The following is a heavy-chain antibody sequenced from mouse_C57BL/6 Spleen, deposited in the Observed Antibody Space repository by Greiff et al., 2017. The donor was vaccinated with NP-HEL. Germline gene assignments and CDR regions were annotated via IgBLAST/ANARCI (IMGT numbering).Heavy chain of an antibody. CDR1: GYTFTSYW. CDR2: IDPSDSYT. D-gene: IGHD2-4*01. J-gene: IGHJ3*01. CDR3: ASYEYLAY. V-gene: IGHV1-69*01. Sequence: QVQLQQSGAELVMPGASVKLSCKASGYTFTSYWMHWVKQRPGQGLEWIGEIDPSDSYTNYNQKFKGKSTLTVDKSSSTAYMQLSSLTSEDSAVYYCASYEYLAYWGQGTLVTVSA.